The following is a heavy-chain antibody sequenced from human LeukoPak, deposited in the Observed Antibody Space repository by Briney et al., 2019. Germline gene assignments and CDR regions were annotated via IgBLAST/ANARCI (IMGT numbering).Heavy chain of an antibody. CDR1: GFTFTSYT. CDR3: AKTYGHFDD. J-gene: IGHJ4*02. V-gene: IGHV3-21*01. D-gene: IGHD4-17*01. Sequence: PGGSLRLSCAASGFTFTSYTMNWVRQAPGKGLEWVSSVTSGSSYIYYADSVKGRFTISRDNAKNSRYLQMTSLRVEDTAVYNCAKTYGHFDDWGQGTLVTVSS. CDR2: VTSGSSYI.